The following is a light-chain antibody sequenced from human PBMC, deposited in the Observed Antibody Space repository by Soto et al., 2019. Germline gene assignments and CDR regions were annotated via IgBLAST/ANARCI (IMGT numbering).Light chain of an antibody. V-gene: IGLV6-57*04. Sequence: NFMLTQPHSVSESPGKTVTISCTRSSGSIASNYVQWYQQRPGSAPTTVIYEDNQRPSGVPDRFSGSIDSSSNSASLTISGLKTEDEADNYWQSYDSSNRVFGGGTKLTVL. CDR3: QSYDSSNRV. J-gene: IGLJ2*01. CDR1: SGSIASNY. CDR2: EDN.